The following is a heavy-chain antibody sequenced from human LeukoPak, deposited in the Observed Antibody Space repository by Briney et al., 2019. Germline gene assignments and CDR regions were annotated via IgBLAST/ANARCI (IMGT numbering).Heavy chain of an antibody. CDR1: GGSIRSGSYY. CDR2: TYTSGST. D-gene: IGHD3-10*01. CDR3: ARDLWGSGIDN. J-gene: IGHJ4*02. Sequence: SETLSLTCTVSGGSIRSGSYYWSWIRQPAGKGLEWIGRTYTSGSTNYNPSLKSRVTISVDTSKNQFSLKLSSVTAADTAVYYCARDLWGSGIDNWGQGTLVTVSS. V-gene: IGHV4-61*02.